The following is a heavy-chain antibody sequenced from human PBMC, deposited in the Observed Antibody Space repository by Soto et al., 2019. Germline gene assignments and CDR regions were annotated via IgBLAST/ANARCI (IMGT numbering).Heavy chain of an antibody. V-gene: IGHV1-3*01. CDR3: ARDGGEYSSSYYYYYGMDV. CDR2: INAGNGNT. J-gene: IGHJ6*02. CDR1: GYTFTSYA. Sequence: ASVKVSCKASGYTFTSYAMHWVRQAPGQRLEWMGWINAGNGNTKYSQKFQGRVTITRDTSASTAYMELSSLRSEDTAVYYCARDGGEYSSSYYYYYGMDVWGQGTTVTVSS. D-gene: IGHD6-6*01.